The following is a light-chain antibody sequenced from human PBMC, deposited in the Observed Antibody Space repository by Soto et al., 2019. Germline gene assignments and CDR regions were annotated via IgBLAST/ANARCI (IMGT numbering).Light chain of an antibody. J-gene: IGKJ2*01. CDR1: QGISSY. V-gene: IGKV1-9*01. CDR3: QQLNSYPVT. CDR2: AAS. Sequence: IQLTQSPSSLSASVGDRVTITCRASQGISSYLDWYQQNPGKAPKLLIYAASTLQSGVPSRFSGSGSGTNFTLTSSSLQPEDFASYYCQQLNSYPVTFGQGTKLEIK.